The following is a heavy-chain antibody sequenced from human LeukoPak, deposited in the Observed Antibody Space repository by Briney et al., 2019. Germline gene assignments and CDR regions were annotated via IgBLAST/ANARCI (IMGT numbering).Heavy chain of an antibody. Sequence: GGSLRLSCAASGFTFSSYSTNWVRQAPGKGLEWVSSISSSSSYIYYADSVKGRFTISRDNAKNSLYLQMNSLRAEDTAVYYCAREGVPYYDFRKGLHYWGQGTLVTVSS. CDR2: ISSSSSYI. J-gene: IGHJ4*02. CDR3: AREGVPYYDFRKGLHY. V-gene: IGHV3-21*01. CDR1: GFTFSSYS. D-gene: IGHD3-3*01.